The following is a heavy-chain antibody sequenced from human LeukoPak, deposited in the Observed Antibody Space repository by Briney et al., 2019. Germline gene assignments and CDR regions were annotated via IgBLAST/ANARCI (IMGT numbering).Heavy chain of an antibody. J-gene: IGHJ4*01. D-gene: IGHD6-13*01. Sequence: HPGRSLRLSCAASGFTFNNYGMHWVRQAPGKGLEWLSRISVSGDSIYYADSVRGRFTISRDNGKNSVYLQMNSLRVEDTAVYYCVREALGFDSWGHGILVTVSS. CDR2: ISVSGDSI. CDR1: GFTFNNYG. CDR3: VREALGFDS. V-gene: IGHV3-48*04.